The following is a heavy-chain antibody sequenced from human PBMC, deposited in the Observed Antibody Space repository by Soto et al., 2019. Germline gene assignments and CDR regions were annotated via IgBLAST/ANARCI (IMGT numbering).Heavy chain of an antibody. V-gene: IGHV3-73*02. CDR2: IRSKANSYTT. CDR1: GFTFSGSA. D-gene: IGHD6-6*01. CDR3: TGPYSSSSMYGMDV. J-gene: IGHJ6*02. Sequence: EVQLVESGGGLVQPGGFLKLSCAASGFTFSGSAMHWVRQASGKGLEWVGRIRSKANSYTTAYAASVKGRFTISRDDSKNTAYLQMNSLKTEDTAVYYCTGPYSSSSMYGMDVWGQGTTVTVSS.